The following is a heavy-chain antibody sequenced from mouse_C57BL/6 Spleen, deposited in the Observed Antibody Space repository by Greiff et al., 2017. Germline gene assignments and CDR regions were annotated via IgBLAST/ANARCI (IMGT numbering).Heavy chain of an antibody. CDR3: TSAYLDY. Sequence: VKLQESGAELVRPGASVTLSCKASGYTFTDYEMHWVKQTPVHGLEWIGAIDPETGGTAYNQKFKGKAILTAYKSSSTAYMELRSLTSEDSAVYYCTSAYLDYWGQGTTLTVSS. V-gene: IGHV1-15*01. CDR2: IDPETGGT. J-gene: IGHJ2*01. CDR1: GYTFTDYE.